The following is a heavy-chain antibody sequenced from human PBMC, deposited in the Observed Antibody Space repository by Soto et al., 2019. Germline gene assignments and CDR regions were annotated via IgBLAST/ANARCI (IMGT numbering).Heavy chain of an antibody. V-gene: IGHV3-9*01. Sequence: EVQLVESGGGLVQPGRSLRLSCAASGFTFDDYAMHWVRQVPGKGLEWVSGINWHSGSIGYGDYVKGRFAISRDNAKNSLQLQMNSLSAEDTAFYYCVKDESINWYSGHFRHWGQGTLVTVSS. D-gene: IGHD6-13*01. CDR3: VKDESINWYSGHFRH. CDR1: GFTFDDYA. CDR2: INWHSGSI. J-gene: IGHJ1*01.